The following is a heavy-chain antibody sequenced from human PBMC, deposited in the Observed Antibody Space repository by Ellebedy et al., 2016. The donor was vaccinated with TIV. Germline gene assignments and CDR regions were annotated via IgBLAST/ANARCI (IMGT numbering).Heavy chain of an antibody. Sequence: GGSLRLSXAASGFTFSDYYMSWIRQAPGKRLEWVSYISGSGSTIYYADSVKGRFTISRDNAKNSLYLQMNSLRAEDTAVYHCARAWSSSWSSWIVEDNWGQGTLVTVSS. J-gene: IGHJ4*02. V-gene: IGHV3-11*01. CDR3: ARAWSSSWSSWIVEDN. CDR2: ISGSGSTI. D-gene: IGHD6-13*01. CDR1: GFTFSDYY.